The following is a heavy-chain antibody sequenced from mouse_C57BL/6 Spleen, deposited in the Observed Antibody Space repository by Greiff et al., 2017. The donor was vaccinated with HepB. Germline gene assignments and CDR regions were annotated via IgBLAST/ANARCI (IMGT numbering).Heavy chain of an antibody. CDR2: INPSSGYT. D-gene: IGHD1-1*01. CDR3: AREGTTVVAADY. V-gene: IGHV1-4*01. CDR1: GYTFTSYT. J-gene: IGHJ2*01. Sequence: QVQLQQSGAELARPGASVKMSCKASGYTFTSYTMHWVKQRPGQGLEWIGYINPSSGYTKYNQKFKDKATLTADKSSSTAYMQLSSLTSEDSAVYYCAREGTTVVAADYWGQGTTLTVSS.